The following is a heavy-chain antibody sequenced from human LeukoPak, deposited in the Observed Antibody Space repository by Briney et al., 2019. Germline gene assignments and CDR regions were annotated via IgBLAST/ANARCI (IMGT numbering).Heavy chain of an antibody. CDR3: AGDSGTTGEVKFDP. V-gene: IGHV4-4*07. CDR2: ISGSGTI. J-gene: IGHJ5*02. D-gene: IGHD3-10*01. Sequence: KTSETLSLTCTVSGGSINSYWSWIRQPAGKGLEWIGRISGSGTITYNPALQSRLSISIDTSKNQFSLKLMSVTAADTAVYYCAGDSGTTGEVKFDPWGQGTLVTVSS. CDR1: GGSINSY.